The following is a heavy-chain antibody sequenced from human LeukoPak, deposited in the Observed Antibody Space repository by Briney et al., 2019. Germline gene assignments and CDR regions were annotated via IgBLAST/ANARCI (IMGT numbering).Heavy chain of an antibody. D-gene: IGHD5-12*01. J-gene: IGHJ5*02. V-gene: IGHV4-39*01. CDR2: IYYSGST. CDR3: ARGLTRGYTYGGCFDP. Sequence: SVTLSLTCTVSGGSISSSDYYWGWIRQPPGKGLEWIASIYYSGSTYYSPSLKSGVTISVDTSKNQFSLKLRSVTATDTAVYYCARGLTRGYTYGGCFDPWGQGTLVTVSS. CDR1: GGSISSSDYY.